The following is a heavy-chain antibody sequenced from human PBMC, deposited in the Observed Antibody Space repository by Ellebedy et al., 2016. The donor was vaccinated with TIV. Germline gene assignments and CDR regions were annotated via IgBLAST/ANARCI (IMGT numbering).Heavy chain of an antibody. D-gene: IGHD3-10*01. CDR3: AKNSFGELPY. CDR1: GFAFSGYA. J-gene: IGHJ1*01. CDR2: IIASGTST. V-gene: IGHV3-23*01. Sequence: GGSLRLXXAASGFAFSGYALSWVRQAPGKGLEWVSAIIASGTSTYYADSVKGRFTISRDNSKNTLYLQMNSLRADDTAVYYCAKNSFGELPYWGQGTLVTVSS.